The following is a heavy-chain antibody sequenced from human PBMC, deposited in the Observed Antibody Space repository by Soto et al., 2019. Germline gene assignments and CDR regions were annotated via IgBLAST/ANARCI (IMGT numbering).Heavy chain of an antibody. CDR1: GFTFTDYA. D-gene: IGHD3-22*01. CDR3: AKGMYYYDSSGYRLFEY. Sequence: GGSLRLSCAASGFTFTDYAMSWVRQAPGKGLERVSAISGGSTYYADSVKGRFTISRDNSKNTLYLQMNSLRVEDTAVYFCAKGMYYYDSSGYRLFEYWGQGTLVTVS. J-gene: IGHJ4*02. CDR2: ISGGST. V-gene: IGHV3-23*01.